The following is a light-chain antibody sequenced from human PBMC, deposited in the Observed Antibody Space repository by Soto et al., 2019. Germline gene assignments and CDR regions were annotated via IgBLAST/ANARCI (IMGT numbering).Light chain of an antibody. CDR1: QSISSY. CDR3: QQANSFPLT. Sequence: DIQMTQSPSSLSASVGDRVTITCRASQSISSYLNWYQQKPGKAPKLLIYAASSLHSGVPSRFSDSRSGTDFTLTISSLQPEDFATYYCQQANSFPLTFGQGTRLEIK. J-gene: IGKJ5*01. CDR2: AAS. V-gene: IGKV1-39*01.